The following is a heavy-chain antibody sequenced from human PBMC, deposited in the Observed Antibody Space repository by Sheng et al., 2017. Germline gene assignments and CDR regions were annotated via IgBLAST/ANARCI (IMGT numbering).Heavy chain of an antibody. Sequence: EVQLMESGGDLVQPGGSLRLSCATSGFTFSNYWMSWVRQAPGKGLEWVANINQDGSEKYYVDSVKGRFTISRDNARNSLYLQMNSLRAEDTAVYYCATSWGYSISWAHGYWGQGTLVTVSS. V-gene: IGHV3-7*05. D-gene: IGHD6-13*01. J-gene: IGHJ4*02. CDR2: INQDGSEK. CDR3: ATSWGYSISWAHGY. CDR1: GFTFSNYW.